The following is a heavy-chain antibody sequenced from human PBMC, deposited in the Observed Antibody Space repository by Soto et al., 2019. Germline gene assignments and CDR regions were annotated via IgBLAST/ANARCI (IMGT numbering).Heavy chain of an antibody. Sequence: SETLSLTCAVYGGSFSGYYWSWIRQPPGKGLEWIGEINHSGSTNYNPSLKSRVTISVDTSKNQFSLKLSSVTAAVTAVYYCARVPDPGKAAAVGYYMDVWGKGTTVTVSS. CDR1: GGSFSGYY. J-gene: IGHJ6*03. CDR3: ARVPDPGKAAAVGYYMDV. D-gene: IGHD6-13*01. CDR2: INHSGST. V-gene: IGHV4-34*01.